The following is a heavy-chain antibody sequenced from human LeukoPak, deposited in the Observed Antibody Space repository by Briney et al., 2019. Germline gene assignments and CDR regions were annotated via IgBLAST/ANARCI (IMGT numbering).Heavy chain of an antibody. J-gene: IGHJ4*02. D-gene: IGHD1-26*01. CDR2: IGRSGGST. V-gene: IGHV3-23*01. CDR1: GFTFSSYA. CDR3: AKDQPTRGGATDY. Sequence: GGSLRLSCAASGFTFSSYAIIWVRLAPGKGLECVSAIGRSGGSTYYADSVKVRLTIYRDNSKNTLYLKKNSLRAEDTAVYYCAKDQPTRGGATDYWGQGTLVTLSS.